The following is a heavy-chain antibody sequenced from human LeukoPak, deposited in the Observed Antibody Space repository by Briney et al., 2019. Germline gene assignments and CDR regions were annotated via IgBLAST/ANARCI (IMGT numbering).Heavy chain of an antibody. Sequence: GSLRLSCAASGFTFSSYDMTWVRQAPGKGLEWVSGISGSGDTTYYADSVRGWFTIFRDNSKNTLYLQMNSLRVEDTAIYYCAKDRGYWGHGTLLTVSS. V-gene: IGHV3-23*01. J-gene: IGHJ4*01. CDR3: AKDRGY. CDR1: GFTFSSYD. CDR2: ISGSGDTT.